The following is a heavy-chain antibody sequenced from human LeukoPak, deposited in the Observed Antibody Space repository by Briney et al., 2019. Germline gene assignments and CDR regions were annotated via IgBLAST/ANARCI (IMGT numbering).Heavy chain of an antibody. J-gene: IGHJ2*01. Sequence: PETLSHTPADPGGSPLAAIHYGSSIRQPPGKGLEWIGYIYYSGSTNYNPSLKSRVTISVDTSKNQFSFRLSSVTAADTAVYYCARVREGSSGQCWYFDYWGRGTLVTVSS. CDR3: ARVREGSSGQCWYFDY. CDR2: IYYSGST. D-gene: IGHD6-19*01. CDR1: GGSPLAAIHY. V-gene: IGHV4-61*01.